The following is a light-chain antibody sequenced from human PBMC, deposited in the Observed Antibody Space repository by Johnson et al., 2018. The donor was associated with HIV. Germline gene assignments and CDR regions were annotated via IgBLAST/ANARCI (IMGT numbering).Light chain of an antibody. V-gene: IGLV1-51*01. CDR3: GTWDTSLSASYG. CDR2: DNN. Sequence: QSVLTQPPSVSAAPGQKVTISCSGSSSNIGNNYVSWYQQLPGTAPKLLIYDNNKRPSGIPDRFSGSKSGTSATLDITGLQTGDEADYYCGTWDTSLSASYGFGTGTKVTVL. J-gene: IGLJ1*01. CDR1: SSNIGNNY.